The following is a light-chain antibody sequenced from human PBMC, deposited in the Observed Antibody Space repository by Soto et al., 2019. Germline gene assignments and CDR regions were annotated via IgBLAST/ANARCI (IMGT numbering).Light chain of an antibody. CDR3: AAWDYSLSAHVV. CDR1: SSNIGSNY. V-gene: IGLV1-47*01. Sequence: QSVLTQPPSASGTPGQRVTISCSGSSSNIGSNYVYWYQQLPGTAAKLLIYRNNQRPSGVPDRFSGSKSGTAASLSISGPRSEDEAEYYCAAWDYSLSAHVVFGGGTKVTVL. J-gene: IGLJ2*01. CDR2: RNN.